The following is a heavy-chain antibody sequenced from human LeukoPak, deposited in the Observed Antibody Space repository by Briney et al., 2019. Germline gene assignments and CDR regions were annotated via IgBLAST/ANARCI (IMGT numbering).Heavy chain of an antibody. J-gene: IGHJ6*03. V-gene: IGHV4-39*07. D-gene: IGHD3-22*01. CDR1: GGSISSSSCY. CDR2: IYYSGST. Sequence: SETLSLTCTVSGGSISSSSCYWGWIRQPPGKGLEWIGSIYYSGSTYYNPSLKSRVTISVDTSKNQFSLKLSSVTAADTAVYYCARAGYYYDSSGYYYMDVWGKGTTVTIPS. CDR3: ARAGYYYDSSGYYYMDV.